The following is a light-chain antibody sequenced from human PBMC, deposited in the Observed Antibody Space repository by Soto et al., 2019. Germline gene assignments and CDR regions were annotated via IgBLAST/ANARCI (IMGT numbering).Light chain of an antibody. CDR3: LLYHGAAQV. V-gene: IGLV7-43*01. J-gene: IGLJ3*02. Sequence: QAVVTQEPSLTVSPGGTVTLTCASSTGAVTSDYYPNWLQQKPGQAPRSLIHSTYTRHFWTPARFSGSLLGGKAALTVSDVQPEDEADYYCLLYHGAAQVFGGVTKVTVL. CDR2: STY. CDR1: TGAVTSDYY.